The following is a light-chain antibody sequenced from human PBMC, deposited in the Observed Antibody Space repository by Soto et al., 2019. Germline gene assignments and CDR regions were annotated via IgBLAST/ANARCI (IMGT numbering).Light chain of an antibody. CDR2: DVS. Sequence: DIQMTQSPSTLSASVGDRVTITCRASQSISTWLAWYQQKPGKAPKLLIYDVSSLQSGVPSRFSGSGSGTEFTLTISSLRPDDFATYYCQQYNTFWAFGQGTKVEIK. V-gene: IGKV1-5*01. CDR3: QQYNTFWA. J-gene: IGKJ1*01. CDR1: QSISTW.